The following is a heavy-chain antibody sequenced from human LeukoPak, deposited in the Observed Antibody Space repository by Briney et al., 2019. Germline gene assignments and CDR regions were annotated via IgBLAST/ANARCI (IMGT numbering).Heavy chain of an antibody. V-gene: IGHV3-7*01. CDR3: AKLLGTDTTYDY. Sequence: GGSLRLSCEASGFTFSRNWMSWVRQAPGKGLEWVASINPDGSQKFYVDSVKGRFTISRDNTKSSLYLEMNSLGAEDTAMYYCAKLLGTDTTYDYWGQGIRVTVSS. CDR2: INPDGSQK. CDR1: GFTFSRNW. J-gene: IGHJ4*02. D-gene: IGHD2/OR15-2a*01.